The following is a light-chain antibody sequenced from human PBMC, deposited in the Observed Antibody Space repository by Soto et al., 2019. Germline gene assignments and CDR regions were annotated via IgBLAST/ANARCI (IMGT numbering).Light chain of an antibody. V-gene: IGKV1-33*01. J-gene: IGKJ3*01. CDR2: DSF. Sequence: DIQMTQSPSSLSASVGDRVTITCQARQDISNYLNWYQQKPGKAPKLLIYDSFKLETGVPSRFSGSGSGTDFTFTISSLQPEDIATYYCQQYDNLPFTFGPGTKVDIK. CDR1: QDISNY. CDR3: QQYDNLPFT.